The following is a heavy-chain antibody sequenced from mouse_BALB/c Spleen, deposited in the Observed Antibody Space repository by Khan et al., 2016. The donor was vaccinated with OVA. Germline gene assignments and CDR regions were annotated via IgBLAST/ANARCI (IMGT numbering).Heavy chain of an antibody. CDR1: GYSFTGYY. CDR3: ARGDYYGSSSFAY. V-gene: IGHV1S34*01. J-gene: IGHJ3*01. CDR2: ISCYNGAT. D-gene: IGHD1-1*01. Sequence: LVKTGASVKISCKASGYSFTGYYMHWVKQSHGKSLEWIGYISCYNGATSYNQKFKGKATFTVDTSSSTAYMQFNNLTSEDSAVYYCARGDYYGSSSFAYWGQGTLVTVSA.